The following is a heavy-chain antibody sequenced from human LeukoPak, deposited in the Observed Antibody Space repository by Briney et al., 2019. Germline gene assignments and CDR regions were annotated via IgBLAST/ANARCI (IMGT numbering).Heavy chain of an antibody. V-gene: IGHV1-69*13. D-gene: IGHD3-22*01. CDR3: ARGGQSYYDSSGLFYTWDYYYMDV. Sequence: SVKVSCKASGGTFSSYAISWVRQAPGQGLEWMGGIIPIFGTANYAQKFQGRVTITADESTSTAYMELSSLRSEDTTVYYCARGGQSYYDSSGLFYTWDYYYMDVWGKGTTVTVSS. J-gene: IGHJ6*03. CDR2: IIPIFGTA. CDR1: GGTFSSYA.